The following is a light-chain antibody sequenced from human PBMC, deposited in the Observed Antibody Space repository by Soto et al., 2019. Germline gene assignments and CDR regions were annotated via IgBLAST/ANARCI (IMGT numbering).Light chain of an antibody. CDR1: SNDIGGYNY. CDR3: SSYGASSTL. V-gene: IGLV2-14*03. J-gene: IGLJ2*01. Sequence: QSALTQPASVSGSPGQSITIPCTGTSNDIGGYNYVSWYQQHPGKVPKLMIFDVSYRPSGISDRFSGSKSGNTASLTISGLQPEDEADYYCSSYGASSTLFGGGTKLPVL. CDR2: DVS.